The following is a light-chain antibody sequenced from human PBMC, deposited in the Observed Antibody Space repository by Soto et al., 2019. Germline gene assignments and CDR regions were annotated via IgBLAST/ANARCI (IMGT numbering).Light chain of an antibody. J-gene: IGKJ4*01. V-gene: IGKV3-15*01. CDR2: DAS. Sequence: EIVMTQSPGTLAVSPGERATLSCRASQSISNNLAWYQQRPGQRPRLLIYDASTRATDIPARFSGSGSRTEFTLTINNLQSEDFAVYFSQQYQRWPPLSFGGGTKVEIK. CDR1: QSISNN. CDR3: QQYQRWPPLS.